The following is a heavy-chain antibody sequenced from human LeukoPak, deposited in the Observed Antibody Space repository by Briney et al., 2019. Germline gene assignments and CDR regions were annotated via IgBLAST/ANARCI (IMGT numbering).Heavy chain of an antibody. D-gene: IGHD3-10*01. J-gene: IGHJ5*02. V-gene: IGHV4-34*01. CDR2: INHSGST. CDR1: GGSFSGYY. Sequence: SETLSLTCAVYGGSFSGYYWSWIRQPPGKGLEWIWEINHSGSTNYNPSFKSRVTISVDTSKNQFSLKLSSVTAADTAVYYCARARYNSNTYYYGSGSYYLAWFDPWGQGTLVTVSS. CDR3: ARARYNSNTYYYGSGSYYLAWFDP.